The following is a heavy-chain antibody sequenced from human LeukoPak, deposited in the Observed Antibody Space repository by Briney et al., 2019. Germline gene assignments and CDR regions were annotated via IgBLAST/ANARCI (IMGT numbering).Heavy chain of an antibody. CDR3: ARMSREQLVRYYYYYMDV. D-gene: IGHD6-6*01. CDR1: GGSISSYY. J-gene: IGHJ6*03. Sequence: PSETLSLTCTVSGGSISSYYWNWIRQPAGKGLEWIGRIYTSGSTNYNPSLKSRVTISVDTSKNQFSLKLNSVTAADTAVYYCARMSREQLVRYYYYYMDVWGKGTTVTVSS. V-gene: IGHV4-4*07. CDR2: IYTSGST.